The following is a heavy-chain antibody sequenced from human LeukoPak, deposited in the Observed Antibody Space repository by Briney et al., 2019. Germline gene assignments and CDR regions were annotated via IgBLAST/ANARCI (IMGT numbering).Heavy chain of an antibody. CDR1: GGSFSGYY. CDR3: ARNIPAGGLDY. V-gene: IGHV4-34*01. J-gene: IGHJ4*02. D-gene: IGHD6-25*01. CDR2: INHSGST. Sequence: SETLSLTCAVYGGSFSGYYWSWIRQPPGKGLEWIGEINHSGSTNYNPSLKSRVTISVDTSKNQFSLKLSSVTAADTAVYYCARNIPAGGLDYWGRGTLVTVSS.